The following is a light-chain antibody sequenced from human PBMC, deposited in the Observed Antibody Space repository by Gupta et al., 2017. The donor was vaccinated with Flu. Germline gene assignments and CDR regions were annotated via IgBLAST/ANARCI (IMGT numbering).Light chain of an antibody. CDR1: SSDVGGYKY. CDR2: DVS. Sequence: QSALTQPASVSGSPGQSITISCTGTSSDVGGYKYVSWYQQPPGKAPKVIIFDVSDRPSGVSNRFSGSKSGNTASLTISGLQAEDEADYYCSSYTTSTTLIFGGGTKLTVL. V-gene: IGLV2-14*03. CDR3: SSYTTSTTLI. J-gene: IGLJ2*01.